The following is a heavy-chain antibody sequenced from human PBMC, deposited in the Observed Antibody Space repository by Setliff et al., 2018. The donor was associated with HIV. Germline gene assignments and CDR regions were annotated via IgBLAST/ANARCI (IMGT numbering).Heavy chain of an antibody. CDR2: INQSGGI. CDR1: GFSFRNFG. Sequence: SETLRLSCTASGFSFRNFGMTWVRQPPGKGLEWIGEINQSGGINYNPSLKSRVTISIDTFKNQFSMKLYSVTAADTAVYYCATASGYDLFMGAFDIWGQGTMVTVSS. CDR3: ATASGYDLFMGAFDI. D-gene: IGHD5-12*01. V-gene: IGHV4-34*08. J-gene: IGHJ3*02.